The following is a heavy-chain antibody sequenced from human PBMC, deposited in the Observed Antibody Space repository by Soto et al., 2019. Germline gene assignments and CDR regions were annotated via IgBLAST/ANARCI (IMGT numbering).Heavy chain of an antibody. V-gene: IGHV4-59*01. CDR1: GGSISSYY. CDR3: ASCRGGDYYYYYMDV. D-gene: IGHD3-10*01. J-gene: IGHJ6*03. CDR2: IYYSGST. Sequence: QVQLQESGPGLVKPSETLSLTCTVSGGSISSYYWSWIRQPPGKGLEWIGYIYYSGSTNYNPSLKSRVTISVDTSKNQFSLKLSSVTAADTAVYYCASCRGGDYYYYYMDVWGKGTTVTVSS.